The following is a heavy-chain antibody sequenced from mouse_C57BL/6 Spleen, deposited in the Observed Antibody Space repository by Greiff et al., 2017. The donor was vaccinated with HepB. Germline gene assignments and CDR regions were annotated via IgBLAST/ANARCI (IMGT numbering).Heavy chain of an antibody. V-gene: IGHV1-81*01. D-gene: IGHD1-1*01. CDR1: GYTFTSYG. J-gene: IGHJ1*03. Sequence: QVQLQQSGAELARPGASVKLSCKASGYTFTSYGISWVKQSTGQGLEWIGEIYPRSGNTYYNEKFKGKATLTADKSSSTAYMELRSLTSEDSAVYFCARGIYYGSSYGYFDVWGTGTTVTVSS. CDR3: ARGIYYGSSYGYFDV. CDR2: IYPRSGNT.